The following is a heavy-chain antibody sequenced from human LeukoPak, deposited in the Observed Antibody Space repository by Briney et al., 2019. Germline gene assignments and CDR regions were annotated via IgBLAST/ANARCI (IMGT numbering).Heavy chain of an antibody. Sequence: SVNVSFTASGGTFSIYAISWVRQAPGQGVEWMGGMIPIFGTANYAQKLQGRVTITADESTSTAYMELSSLRSEDTAVYYCARELGGSGYRQYYYYGMDVWGQGTTVTVSS. V-gene: IGHV1-69*01. D-gene: IGHD3-22*01. CDR3: ARELGGSGYRQYYYYGMDV. J-gene: IGHJ6*02. CDR1: GGTFSIYA. CDR2: MIPIFGTA.